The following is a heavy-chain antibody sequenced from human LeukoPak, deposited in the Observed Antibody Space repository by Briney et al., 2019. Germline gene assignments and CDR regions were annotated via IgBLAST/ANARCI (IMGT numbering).Heavy chain of an antibody. CDR2: MYPNSGNT. Sequence: GASVKVSCKASGYTFTNHDINWVRQATGQGLEWMGWMYPNSGNTGYAQKFQGRITMTRDTSISTAYMELSSLTSEDTAIYFCATYSGSSGRGVDPWGQGTLVTVSS. D-gene: IGHD6-13*01. CDR1: GYTFTNHD. V-gene: IGHV1-8*01. CDR3: ATYSGSSGRGVDP. J-gene: IGHJ5*02.